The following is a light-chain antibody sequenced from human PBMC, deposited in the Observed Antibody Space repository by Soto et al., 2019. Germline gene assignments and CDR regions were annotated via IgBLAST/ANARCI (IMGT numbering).Light chain of an antibody. CDR1: QSVSTS. CDR2: GAS. Sequence: EIVMTQSPATLSVSPGERATLSCRASQSVSTSLAWYQQKPGQAPRLLIYGASSRAVGIPGRFSGNGSGTEFTLTISSLQSEDFAVYYCQQYNNWPGKLTFGGGTKVDIK. V-gene: IGKV3-15*01. CDR3: QQYNNWPGKLT. J-gene: IGKJ4*01.